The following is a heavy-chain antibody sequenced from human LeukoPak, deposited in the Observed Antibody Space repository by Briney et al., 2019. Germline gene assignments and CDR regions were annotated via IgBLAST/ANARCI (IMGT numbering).Heavy chain of an antibody. V-gene: IGHV4-59*01. CDR1: GGSISSYY. CDR2: IYYSGST. CDR3: ARMPMVRGVPFDY. D-gene: IGHD3-10*01. J-gene: IGHJ4*02. Sequence: EASETLSLTCTVSGGSISSYYWSWIRQPPGKGLEWIGYIYYSGSTNYNPSLKNRVTISVDTSKNQFSLKLSSVTAADTAVYYCARMPMVRGVPFDYWGQGTLVTVSS.